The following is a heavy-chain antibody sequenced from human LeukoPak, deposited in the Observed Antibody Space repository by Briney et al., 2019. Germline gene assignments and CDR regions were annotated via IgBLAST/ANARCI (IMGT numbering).Heavy chain of an antibody. CDR1: GDTFSAYD. Sequence: GASVKVSCRVSGDTFSAYDINWVRQATGQGLEWMGWMNPNSGNTGYAQKFQGRVTMTRNTSISTAYMELSSLRSEDTAVYYCARGPNSSGWGQGTLVTVSS. V-gene: IGHV1-8*01. D-gene: IGHD6-19*01. J-gene: IGHJ4*02. CDR2: MNPNSGNT. CDR3: ARGPNSSG.